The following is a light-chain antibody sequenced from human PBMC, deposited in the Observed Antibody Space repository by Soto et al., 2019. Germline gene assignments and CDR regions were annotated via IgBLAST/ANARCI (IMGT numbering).Light chain of an antibody. CDR2: GAS. CDR3: QQYDIYPLT. J-gene: IGKJ4*01. V-gene: IGKV3-20*01. Sequence: EVVLTQSPGTLSLSPGERATLSCRASQSVSSSYLAWYQQRPGQAPRLLIYGASSRATGIPDRFSGSRSGTDFTLTINNLQPEDFATYYCQQYDIYPLTFGGGTKVEI. CDR1: QSVSSSY.